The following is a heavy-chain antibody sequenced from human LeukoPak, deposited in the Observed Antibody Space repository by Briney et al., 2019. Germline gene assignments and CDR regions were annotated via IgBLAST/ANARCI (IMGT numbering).Heavy chain of an antibody. J-gene: IGHJ4*02. CDR2: ISYHGSNI. D-gene: IGHD1-1*01. CDR1: GFTFTCCG. V-gene: IGHV3-30*03. CDR3: ARKNEQGVTDF. Sequence: GGSLRLSCAASGFTFTCCGMHWVRQAPGKGLEWLAVISYHGSNIYYADSEEGRFTISRDNSKNTAFLQMNSLRPEDTALYYCARKNEQGVTDFWGQGALVTVSA.